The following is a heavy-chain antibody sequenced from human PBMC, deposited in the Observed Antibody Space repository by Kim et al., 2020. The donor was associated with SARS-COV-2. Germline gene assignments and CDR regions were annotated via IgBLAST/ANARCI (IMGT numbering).Heavy chain of an antibody. CDR3: ARDLAHYYDSSGYGMDV. CDR2: INAGNGNT. D-gene: IGHD3-22*01. V-gene: IGHV1-3*01. CDR1: GYTFTSYA. Sequence: ASVKVSCKASGYTFTSYAMHWVRQAPGQRLEWMGWINAGNGNTKYSQKFQGRVTITRDTSASTAYMELSSLRSEDTAVYYCARDLAHYYDSSGYGMDVWGQGTTVTVSS. J-gene: IGHJ6*02.